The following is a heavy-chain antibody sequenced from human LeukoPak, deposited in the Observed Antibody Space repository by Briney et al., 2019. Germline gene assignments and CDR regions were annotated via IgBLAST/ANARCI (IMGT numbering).Heavy chain of an antibody. Sequence: PSETLSLTCTVSGGSISSYYWSWIRQPARKGLEWIGRIYTSGSTNYNPSLKSRVTMSVDTSKNQFSLKLSSVTAADTAVYYCARDMGSSSWIDAFDIWGQGTMVTVSS. V-gene: IGHV4-4*07. CDR1: GGSISSYY. J-gene: IGHJ3*02. D-gene: IGHD6-13*01. CDR2: IYTSGST. CDR3: ARDMGSSSWIDAFDI.